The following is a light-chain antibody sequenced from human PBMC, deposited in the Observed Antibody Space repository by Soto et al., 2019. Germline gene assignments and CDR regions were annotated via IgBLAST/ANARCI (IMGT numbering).Light chain of an antibody. CDR2: SHD. V-gene: IGLV1-44*01. CDR1: RSNVGRNS. CDR3: AAWDDSLNAWV. J-gene: IGLJ3*02. Sequence: QAVVTQPPSASQTPGPRVTISCSGSRSNVGRNSVSWYQHVPGTAPKLLIYSHDQRPSGVPDRISASRSGTAASLAISGLRSEDEAFYYCAAWDDSLNAWVFGGGTKLTVL.